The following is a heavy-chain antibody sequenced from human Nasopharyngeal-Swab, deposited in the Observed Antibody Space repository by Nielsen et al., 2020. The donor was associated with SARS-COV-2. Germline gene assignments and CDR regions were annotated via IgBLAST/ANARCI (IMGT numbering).Heavy chain of an antibody. CDR2: IYYSGST. J-gene: IGHJ6*02. Sequence: PGKGLEWIGSIYYSGSTHYNPSLKSRVTISVDTSKNQFSLKLSSVTAADTAVYYYARRVARAPRHEGDYYYGMDVWGQGTTVTVSS. CDR3: ARRVARAPRHEGDYYYGMDV. D-gene: IGHD3-16*01. V-gene: IGHV4-39*01.